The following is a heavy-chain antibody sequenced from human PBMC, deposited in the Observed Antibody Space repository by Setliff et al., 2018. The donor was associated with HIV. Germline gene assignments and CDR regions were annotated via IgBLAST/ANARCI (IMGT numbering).Heavy chain of an antibody. J-gene: IGHJ4*02. CDR3: AKTIRRYFDIFDN. V-gene: IGHV4-39*01. CDR1: GGSISSTSYY. Sequence: LSLTCTVSGGSISSTSYYWGWIRQPPGTGLEWIGSISSSGNTYYNPSLKSRVTTSVDTPKNQFSLKLNSVTAAGTAVYYCAKTIRRYFDIFDNWGQGTLVTVSS. D-gene: IGHD3-9*01. CDR2: ISSSGNT.